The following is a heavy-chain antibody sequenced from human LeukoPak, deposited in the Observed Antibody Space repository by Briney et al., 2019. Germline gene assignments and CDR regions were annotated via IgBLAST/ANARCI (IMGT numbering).Heavy chain of an antibody. CDR1: GFTFGTSA. D-gene: IGHD6-13*01. V-gene: IGHV3-23*01. CDR2: FGRSGSDT. CDR3: AKGSLGSWYYFDY. J-gene: IGHJ4*02. Sequence: GGSLRLSCAASGFTFGTSAMSWVRQAPGKGPEWVSTFGRSGSDTYYSDSVKGRFTIFRDNSKNTLYLQMNSLRDEDTAVYYCAKGSLGSWYYFDYWGQGTLVTVTS.